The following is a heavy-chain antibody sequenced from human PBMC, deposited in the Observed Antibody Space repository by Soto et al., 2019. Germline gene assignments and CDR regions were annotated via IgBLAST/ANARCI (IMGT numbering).Heavy chain of an antibody. CDR3: TRRQGGTRPFDY. CDR1: GFTFGDYA. CDR2: IRSKAYGGTT. D-gene: IGHD1-7*01. Sequence: GGSLRLSCTASGFTFGDYAMSWVRQAPGKGLEWVGFIRSKAYGGTTEYAASVKGRFTISRDDSKSIAYLQMNSLKTEDTAVYYCTRRQGGTRPFDYWGQGTLVTVSS. J-gene: IGHJ4*02. V-gene: IGHV3-49*04.